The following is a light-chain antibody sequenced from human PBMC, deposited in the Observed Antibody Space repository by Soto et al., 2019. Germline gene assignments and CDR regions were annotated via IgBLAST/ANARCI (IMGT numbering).Light chain of an antibody. J-gene: IGKJ2*01. CDR2: GAS. V-gene: IGKV3-20*01. Sequence: EIVLTQSPGTLSLSPGERATLSCRASQSVSSSYLAWYQHKPGQAPRLLIYGASSRATGIPDRFSGSGSGPDFTLTISRLEPEDFAVYYCEQYGSSPHTFGQGTKVEIK. CDR1: QSVSSSY. CDR3: EQYGSSPHT.